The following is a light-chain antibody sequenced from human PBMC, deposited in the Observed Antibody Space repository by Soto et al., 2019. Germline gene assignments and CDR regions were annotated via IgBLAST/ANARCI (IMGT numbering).Light chain of an antibody. V-gene: IGKV1-39*01. CDR2: AAS. CDR3: HQSYSTPL. Sequence: DIPMTQSPSSLSASVGDRVTITCRASQSISSYLNWYQQKPGKAPKLLIYAASSLQSGVPSRFSGSGSGTDFTLTISSLQPEDFATYYCHQSYSTPLFGPGTKVDIK. J-gene: IGKJ3*01. CDR1: QSISSY.